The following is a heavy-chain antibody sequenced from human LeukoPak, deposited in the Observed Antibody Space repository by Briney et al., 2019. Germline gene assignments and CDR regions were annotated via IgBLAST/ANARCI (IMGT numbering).Heavy chain of an antibody. Sequence: ASVKVSCKPFGYTFSTSSIYWVRQAPEQRPEWMGWINVGNGNTRYSEKLQGRVTISRDTSATSSYMELSNLRSEDTAVYFCVGGSLGYWGQGTLVTVSS. CDR2: INVGNGNT. V-gene: IGHV1-3*01. CDR1: GYTFSTSS. J-gene: IGHJ4*02. CDR3: VGGSLGY.